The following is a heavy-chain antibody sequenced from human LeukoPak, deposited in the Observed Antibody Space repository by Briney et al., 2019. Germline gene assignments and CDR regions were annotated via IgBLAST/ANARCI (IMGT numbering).Heavy chain of an antibody. J-gene: IGHJ4*02. CDR2: ISWNSGAK. Sequence: GGSLRLSCAASGFDFEDYAIHWVRQVPGKGLEWVSGISWNSGAKAYADSVRGRFTISRDNAKNSLYLQMNSLRAEDTALYYCAKDRGYTSGWPIDSWGQGTLVTVSS. CDR3: AKDRGYTSGWPIDS. D-gene: IGHD2-15*01. CDR1: GFDFEDYA. V-gene: IGHV3-9*01.